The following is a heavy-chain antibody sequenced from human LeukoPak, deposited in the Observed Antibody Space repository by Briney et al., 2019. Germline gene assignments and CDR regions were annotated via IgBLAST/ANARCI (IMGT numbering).Heavy chain of an antibody. J-gene: IGHJ5*02. Sequence: SGGSLRLSCAASGFTFSSYWMSWVRQAPGKGLEWVASIKQDGSEKYYVDSVKGRFTISRDNAKNSLYLQMNSLRAEDTAVYYCARGGTYYYGSGTYNWFDPWGQGTLVTVSS. CDR3: ARGGTYYYGSGTYNWFDP. D-gene: IGHD3-10*01. CDR1: GFTFSSYW. V-gene: IGHV3-7*03. CDR2: IKQDGSEK.